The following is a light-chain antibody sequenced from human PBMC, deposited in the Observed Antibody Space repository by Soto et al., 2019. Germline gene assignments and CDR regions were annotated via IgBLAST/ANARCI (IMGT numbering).Light chain of an antibody. J-gene: IGKJ2*01. CDR1: QSVASN. CDR3: QQYHNWPPQYT. V-gene: IGKV3-15*01. CDR2: GAS. Sequence: EIVMTQSPASLSVSPGDGATLSCRASQSVASNVAWYQQKPGRGPRLLIHGASTRAVGVPARFSGSGSGTDFTFTISSLQSEDFAVYYCQQYHNWPPQYTFGQGTKLQIK.